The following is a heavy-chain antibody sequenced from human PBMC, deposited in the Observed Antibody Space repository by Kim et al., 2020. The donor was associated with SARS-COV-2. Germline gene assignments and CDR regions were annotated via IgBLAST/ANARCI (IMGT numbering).Heavy chain of an antibody. CDR2: IVVGSGNT. V-gene: IGHV1-58*01. D-gene: IGHD5-12*01. Sequence: SVKVSCKASGFTFTSSAVQWVRQARGQRLEWIGWIVVGSGNTNYAQKFQERVTITRDMSTSTAYMELSSLRSEDTAVYYCAASVWWLRPLNDAFDIWGQGTMVTVSS. CDR1: GFTFTSSA. J-gene: IGHJ3*02. CDR3: AASVWWLRPLNDAFDI.